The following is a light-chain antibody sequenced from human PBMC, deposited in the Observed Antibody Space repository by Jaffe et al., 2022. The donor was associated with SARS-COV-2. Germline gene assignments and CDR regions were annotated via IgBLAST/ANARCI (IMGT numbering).Light chain of an antibody. CDR3: SSYARNSYV. CDR2: EVS. V-gene: IGLV2-8*01. J-gene: IGLJ1*01. Sequence: QSALTQPPSASGSPGQSVTISCTGTSSDVGAYNYVSWYQQHPGKAPKVMIYEVSKRPSGVPDRFSGSKSGNTASLTVSGLQAEDEADYYCSSYARNSYVFGTGTKVTVL. CDR1: SSDVGAYNY.